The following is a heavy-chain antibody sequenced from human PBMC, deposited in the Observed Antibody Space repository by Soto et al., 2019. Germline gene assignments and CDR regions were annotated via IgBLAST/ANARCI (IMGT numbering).Heavy chain of an antibody. CDR3: ARDRGTLWFGELSAQSNYYYYYGMDV. J-gene: IGHJ6*02. Sequence: GASVKVSCKASGGTFSSYAISWVRQAPGQGLEWMGGIIPIFGTANYAQKFQGRVTITADKSTSTAYMELSSLRSEDTAVYYCARDRGTLWFGELSAQSNYYYYYGMDVWGQGTTVTVSS. CDR2: IIPIFGTA. CDR1: GGTFSSYA. D-gene: IGHD3-10*01. V-gene: IGHV1-69*06.